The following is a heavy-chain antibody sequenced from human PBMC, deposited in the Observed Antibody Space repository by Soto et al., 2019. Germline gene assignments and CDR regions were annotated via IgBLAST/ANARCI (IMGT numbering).Heavy chain of an antibody. CDR2: INHSGST. Sequence: SETLSLTCAVYGGSFSGYYWSWIRQPPGKGLEWIGEINHSGSTNYNPSLKSRVTISVDTSKNQFSLKLSSVTAADTAVYYCASPTPGYSYGYHYWGQGTLVTVSS. CDR1: GGSFSGYY. J-gene: IGHJ4*02. D-gene: IGHD5-18*01. V-gene: IGHV4-34*01. CDR3: ASPTPGYSYGYHY.